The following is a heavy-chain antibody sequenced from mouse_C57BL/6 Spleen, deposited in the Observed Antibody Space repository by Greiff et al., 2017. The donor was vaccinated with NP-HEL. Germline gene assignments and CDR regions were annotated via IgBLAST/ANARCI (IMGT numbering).Heavy chain of an antibody. V-gene: IGHV1-64*01. CDR3: ARWLPLYAMDY. CDR1: GYTFTSYW. CDR2: IHPNSGST. D-gene: IGHD2-2*01. J-gene: IGHJ4*01. Sequence: QVHVKQPGAELVKPGASVKLSCKASGYTFTSYWMHWVKQRPGQGLEWIGMIHPNSGSTNYNEKFKSKATLTVDKSSSTAYMQLSSLTSEDSAVYYCARWLPLYAMDYWGQGTSVTVSS.